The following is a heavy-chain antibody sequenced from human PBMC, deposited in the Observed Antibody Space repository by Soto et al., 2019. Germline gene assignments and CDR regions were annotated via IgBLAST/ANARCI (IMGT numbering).Heavy chain of an antibody. Sequence: QVQLVQSGAEVKKPGASVKVSCKASGYTFTSFDINWVRQAPGQGLEWMGWMSPESSNTGYAQKFQGRVTMTRTTSTSTAYMELSSLRSDDTAVYYCARDPPDWGFDYWGQGTLVTVSS. CDR3: ARDPPDWGFDY. CDR1: GYTFTSFD. J-gene: IGHJ4*02. CDR2: MSPESSNT. D-gene: IGHD7-27*01. V-gene: IGHV1-8*01.